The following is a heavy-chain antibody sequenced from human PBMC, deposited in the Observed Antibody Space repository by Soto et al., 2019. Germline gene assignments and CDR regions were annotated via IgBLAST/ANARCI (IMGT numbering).Heavy chain of an antibody. CDR2: INHSGST. J-gene: IGHJ4*02. Sequence: PSETLSLTCAVYGGSFSGYYWSWIRQPPGKGLEWIGEINHSGSTNYNPSLKSRVTISVDTSKNQFSLKLSSVTAADTAVYYCARGRDIVVVVAARRSFSYYFDYWGQGTLVTVSS. V-gene: IGHV4-34*01. CDR1: GGSFSGYY. D-gene: IGHD2-15*01. CDR3: ARGRDIVVVVAARRSFSYYFDY.